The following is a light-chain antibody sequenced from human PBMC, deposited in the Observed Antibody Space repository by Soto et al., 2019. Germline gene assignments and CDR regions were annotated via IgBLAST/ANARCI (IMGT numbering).Light chain of an antibody. CDR1: SSDVGGYNY. J-gene: IGLJ1*01. Sequence: QSALTQPPSASGSPGQSVTISCTGTSSDVGGYNYVSWYQQHPGKAPKLMIYEVTKRPSGVPDRLSGSKSGNTASLTVSGFQAEDEADYYCSSYAGSLYVFGTGTKVTVL. CDR2: EVT. V-gene: IGLV2-8*01. CDR3: SSYAGSLYV.